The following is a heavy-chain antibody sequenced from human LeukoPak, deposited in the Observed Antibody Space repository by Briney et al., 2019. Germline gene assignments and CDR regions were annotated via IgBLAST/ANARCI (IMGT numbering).Heavy chain of an antibody. CDR2: IKSKTDGGTT. CDR1: GFTFSNAW. Sequence: GGSLRLSCAASGFTFSNAWMSWVRQAPGKGLEWVGRIKSKTDGGTTDYAASVKGRFTISRDDSKNTLYLQMNSLKTEDTAVYYCTTARYYYDSSGAWDAFDIWGQGTMVTVSS. D-gene: IGHD3-22*01. J-gene: IGHJ3*02. CDR3: TTARYYYDSSGAWDAFDI. V-gene: IGHV3-15*01.